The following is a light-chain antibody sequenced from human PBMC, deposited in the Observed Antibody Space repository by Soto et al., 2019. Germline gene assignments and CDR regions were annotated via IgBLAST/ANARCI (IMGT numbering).Light chain of an antibody. Sequence: EIVLTQSPATLSVSPGESATLSCRASQSVNIDLVWYQQKPGQAPKVLMFSASARETGIPARFSGGGSETEFTLTISSLQPEDSAVYYFQQYNTWPFTFGPGTKVDIK. V-gene: IGKV3D-15*01. J-gene: IGKJ3*01. CDR2: SAS. CDR3: QQYNTWPFT. CDR1: QSVNID.